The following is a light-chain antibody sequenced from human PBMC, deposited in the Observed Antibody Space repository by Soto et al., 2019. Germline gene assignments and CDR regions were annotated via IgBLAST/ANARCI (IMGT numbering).Light chain of an antibody. CDR2: DVS. V-gene: IGKV2D-29*01. CDR1: QNINSY. Sequence: MTQSPYSLSAAVGDRVTIACRASQNINSYLYWYLQKPGQPPHLLIYDVSNRFSGVPDRFSGSGSGTDFTLRISRVEAEDVGVYYCMQRTHVPITFGQGTRLEI. J-gene: IGKJ5*01. CDR3: MQRTHVPIT.